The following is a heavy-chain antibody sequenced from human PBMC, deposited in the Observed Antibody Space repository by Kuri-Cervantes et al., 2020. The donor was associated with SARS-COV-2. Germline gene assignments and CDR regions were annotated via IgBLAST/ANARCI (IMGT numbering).Heavy chain of an antibody. CDR2: INPSGSGT. CDR1: GYTFSDHY. J-gene: IGHJ3*02. D-gene: IGHD1-1*01. V-gene: IGHV1-46*01. Sequence: ASVKVSCKASGYTFSDHYMYWVRQAPGQGLEWMGIINPSGSGTRYPQRFQGRVTVTRDTSTSTAFMELSSLRSDDTAVYYCARDSGDWNPDGLDIWGQGTMVTVSS. CDR3: ARDSGDWNPDGLDI.